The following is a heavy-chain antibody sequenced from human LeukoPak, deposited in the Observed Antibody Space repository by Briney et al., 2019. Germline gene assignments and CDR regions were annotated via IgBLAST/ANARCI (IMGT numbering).Heavy chain of an antibody. CDR1: GGSISSGSYY. CDR2: IYTSGST. Sequence: SETLSLTCTVSGGSISSGSYYWSWIRQPAGKGLEWIGRIYTSGSTNYNPSLKSRVTISVDTSKNQLSLKLSSVTAADTAVYYCARVRHRYYYDRSSYGMDVWGQGTTVTVSS. CDR3: ARVRHRYYYDRSSYGMDV. V-gene: IGHV4-61*02. D-gene: IGHD3-10*02. J-gene: IGHJ6*02.